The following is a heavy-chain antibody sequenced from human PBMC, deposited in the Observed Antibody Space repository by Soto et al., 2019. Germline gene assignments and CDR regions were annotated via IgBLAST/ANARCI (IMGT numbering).Heavy chain of an antibody. V-gene: IGHV1-2*02. CDR2: INPNSGGA. CDR1: GYTFTGYY. D-gene: IGHD2-2*02. Sequence: GASVKVSCKASGYTFTGYYMHWVRQAPGQGLEWMGWINPNSGGANYAQKFQGRVTMTRDTSISTAYVELSRLRSDDTAVYYCARVLLSGPAAILLMDVWGQGTTVTVSS. CDR3: ARVLLSGPAAILLMDV. J-gene: IGHJ6*02.